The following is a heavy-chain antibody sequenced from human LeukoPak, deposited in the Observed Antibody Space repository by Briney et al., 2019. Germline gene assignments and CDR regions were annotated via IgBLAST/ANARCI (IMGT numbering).Heavy chain of an antibody. CDR1: GYSFTHYW. CDR2: IYPGDSDT. J-gene: IGHJ5*02. Sequence: GESLKISCKTSGYSFTHYWIAWVRQMPGKGLEWMGIIYPGDSDTRYSPSFQDQVTISADKSISTAYLQWSSLKASDTAMYYCARQRSGVVTASGFNWFDPWGQGTLVTVSS. V-gene: IGHV5-51*01. D-gene: IGHD3-3*01. CDR3: ARQRSGVVTASGFNWFDP.